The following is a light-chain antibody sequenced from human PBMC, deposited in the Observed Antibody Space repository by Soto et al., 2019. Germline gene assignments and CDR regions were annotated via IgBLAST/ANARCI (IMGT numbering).Light chain of an antibody. J-gene: IGLJ2*01. V-gene: IGLV1-44*01. CDR3: AAWDGSLNNVL. Sequence: QSVLTQQPSASGTPGQRVTISCSGSGSSIGTNTVNWYRQLPGTAPKLLIYGDNQRPSGVPDRFSGSKSGTSASLAISGLQSEDEADYYCAAWDGSLNNVLFGGGTKLTVL. CDR1: GSSIGTNT. CDR2: GDN.